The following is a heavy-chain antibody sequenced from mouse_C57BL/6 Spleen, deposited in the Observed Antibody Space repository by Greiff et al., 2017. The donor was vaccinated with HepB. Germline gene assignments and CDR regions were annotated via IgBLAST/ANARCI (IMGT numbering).Heavy chain of an antibody. CDR1: GFNIKDYY. J-gene: IGHJ1*03. Sequence: EVQLQQSGAELVRPGASVKLSCTASGFNIKDYYMHWVKQRPEQGLEWIGRIDPEDGDTESAPKFQGKATMTADTSSNPAYLQLSSLTSEDTAVYYCTTERDYYGSSHWYFDVWGTGTTVTVSS. D-gene: IGHD1-1*01. CDR2: IDPEDGDT. V-gene: IGHV14-1*01. CDR3: TTERDYYGSSHWYFDV.